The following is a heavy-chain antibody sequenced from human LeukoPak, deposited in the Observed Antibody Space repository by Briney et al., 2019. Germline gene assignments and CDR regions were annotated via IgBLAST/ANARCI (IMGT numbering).Heavy chain of an antibody. CDR3: ARTKSYIRARAYYDLSYFDY. J-gene: IGHJ4*02. V-gene: IGHV4-34*01. D-gene: IGHD3-3*01. CDR1: VGSLTGYY. Sequence: SETLSLTCALYVGSLTGYYWSGVPRPPGGGRECILEINHSGSTNYNPSLNSRVTISVDTSMTKFSLKLSSVTAADTAVYYCARTKSYIRARAYYDLSYFDYWGQGTLVTVSS. CDR2: INHSGST.